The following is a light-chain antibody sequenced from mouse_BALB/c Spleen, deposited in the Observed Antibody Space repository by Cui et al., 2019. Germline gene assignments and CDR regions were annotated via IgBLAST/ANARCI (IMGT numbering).Light chain of an antibody. J-gene: IGKJ4*01. V-gene: IGKV4-91*01. CDR1: SSISSNC. CDR3: QQDSSIPRT. CDR2: MTS. Sequence: ELVLTESLTTTAASPWETITITFSASSSISSNCLHWYQQRPGFSPKLLIYMTSNLASGVPARFSGGRSGTSYSLTIGTMEAEDVATYYCQQDSSIPRTFGAGTKLEIK.